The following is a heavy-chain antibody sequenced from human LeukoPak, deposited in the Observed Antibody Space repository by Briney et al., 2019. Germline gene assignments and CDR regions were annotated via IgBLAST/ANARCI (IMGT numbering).Heavy chain of an antibody. Sequence: SETLSLTCSVSGGSISTNYWTWIRQPAGKGLEWIGRIYTSVSTNYNPSLKSRVTMSLATSKNEFSLRLSSVTAADTAVYYCAAYGSISLWGQGTLVTVSS. V-gene: IGHV4-4*07. CDR3: AAYGSISL. D-gene: IGHD2-21*01. CDR1: GGSISTNY. J-gene: IGHJ4*02. CDR2: IYTSVST.